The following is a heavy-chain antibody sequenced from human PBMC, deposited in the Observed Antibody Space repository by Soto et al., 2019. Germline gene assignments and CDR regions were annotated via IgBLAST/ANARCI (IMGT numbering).Heavy chain of an antibody. CDR1: GGSISSSSYY. Sequence: PSETLSLTCTVSGGSISSSSYYWGWIRQPPGKGLEWIGSIYYSGSTYYNPSLKSRVTISVDTSKNQFSLKLSSVTAADTAVYYCARISIYSGYDGDYWGQGTLVTVSS. D-gene: IGHD5-12*01. J-gene: IGHJ4*02. CDR2: IYYSGST. CDR3: ARISIYSGYDGDY. V-gene: IGHV4-39*07.